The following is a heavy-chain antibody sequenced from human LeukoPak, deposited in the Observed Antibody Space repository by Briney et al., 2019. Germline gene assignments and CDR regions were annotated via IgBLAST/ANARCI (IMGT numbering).Heavy chain of an antibody. D-gene: IGHD3-10*01. CDR3: ARKENVYYYFDY. CDR2: IYHSGTT. J-gene: IGHJ4*02. CDR1: GYSITSSSW. Sequence: SDTLSLTCAVSGYSITSSSWWGWIRQPPGKGLEWIGYIYHSGTTYYNPSLQSRVTMSVDTSKNQFSLKLSSVTAVDTAVYYCARKENVYYYFDYWGREPWSPSPQ. V-gene: IGHV4-28*01.